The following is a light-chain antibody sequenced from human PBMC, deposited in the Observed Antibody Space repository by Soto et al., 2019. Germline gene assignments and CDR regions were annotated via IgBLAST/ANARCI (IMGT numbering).Light chain of an antibody. Sequence: EIVLTQFPATLSLSPGERATLSCRASQSVSSYLAWYRQKPGQAPRLLIYDISNRATGIPARFIGSGSGTEFTLTISSLEPEDSAVYYCQQRNAWPRNTFGQGTKLEI. CDR1: QSVSSY. J-gene: IGKJ2*01. CDR3: QQRNAWPRNT. CDR2: DIS. V-gene: IGKV3-11*01.